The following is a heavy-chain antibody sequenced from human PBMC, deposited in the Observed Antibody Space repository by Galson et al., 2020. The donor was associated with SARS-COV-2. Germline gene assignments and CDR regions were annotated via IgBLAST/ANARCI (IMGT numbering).Heavy chain of an antibody. Sequence: HGESLKISCKGSGYSFTSYWISWVRQMPGKGLEWMGRIDPSDSYTNYSPSFQGHVTISADKSISTAYLQWSSLKASDTAMYYCARHYLPYGYSSSWDEYFQHWGQGTLVTVSS. V-gene: IGHV5-10-1*01. D-gene: IGHD6-13*01. CDR1: GYSFTSYW. CDR3: ARHYLPYGYSSSWDEYFQH. CDR2: IDPSDSYT. J-gene: IGHJ1*01.